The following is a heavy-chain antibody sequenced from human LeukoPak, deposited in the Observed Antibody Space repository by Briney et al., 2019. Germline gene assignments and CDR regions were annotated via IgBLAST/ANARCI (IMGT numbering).Heavy chain of an antibody. J-gene: IGHJ2*01. CDR1: GYAFTSYG. CDR3: ARASQSYDHNWYFDL. CDR2: IIPIFGTA. V-gene: IGHV1-69*13. D-gene: IGHD5-12*01. Sequence: GASVKVSCEASGYAFTSYGISWVRQAPGQGLEWMGGIIPIFGTANYAQKFQGRVTITADESTSTAYMELSSLRSEDTAVYYCARASQSYDHNWYFDLWGRGTLVTVSS.